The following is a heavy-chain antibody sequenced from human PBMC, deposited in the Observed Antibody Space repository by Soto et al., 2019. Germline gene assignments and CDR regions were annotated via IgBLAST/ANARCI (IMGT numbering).Heavy chain of an antibody. J-gene: IGHJ5*02. D-gene: IGHD2-21*01. Sequence: QVQLQESGPGLVKPSQTLSLTCTVSGDSISRGGYYWNWIRQHPRKGLEWIGYIYHSGSTNYNPSLKSRVTTAVDTSKNQLSRELSSVTAADTAIYYCARDGAGAYGLGWFDPWGQGILVTVSS. V-gene: IGHV4-31*03. CDR3: ARDGAGAYGLGWFDP. CDR2: IYHSGST. CDR1: GDSISRGGYY.